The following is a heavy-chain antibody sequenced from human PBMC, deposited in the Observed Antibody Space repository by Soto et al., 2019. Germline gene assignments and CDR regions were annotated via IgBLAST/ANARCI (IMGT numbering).Heavy chain of an antibody. CDR2: IKQDGSAK. V-gene: IGHV3-7*01. D-gene: IGHD2-15*01. Sequence: GGSLRLSCVASGFTFWGDWRSWVRQAPGKGLEWVANIKQDGSAKQYLDSVRGRFTISRDNSKNSVYLQMNSLRAEDTALYYCARDFYGGFSYGPGDNWGQGTQVTVSS. J-gene: IGHJ4*02. CDR3: ARDFYGGFSYGPGDN. CDR1: GFTFWGDW.